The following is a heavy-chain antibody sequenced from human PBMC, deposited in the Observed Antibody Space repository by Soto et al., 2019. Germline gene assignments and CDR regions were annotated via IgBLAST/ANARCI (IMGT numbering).Heavy chain of an antibody. V-gene: IGHV3-23*01. J-gene: IGHJ6*02. CDR1: GFTFSSYA. CDR2: ISGSGGST. D-gene: IGHD3-10*01. CDR3: ARDRLMVRAEKPYYYGMDV. Sequence: GGSLRLSCAASGFTFSSYAMSWVRQAPGKGLEWVSAISGSGGSTYYADSVKGRFTISRDNSKNTLYLQMNSLRAEDTAVYYCARDRLMVRAEKPYYYGMDVWGQGTTVTVSS.